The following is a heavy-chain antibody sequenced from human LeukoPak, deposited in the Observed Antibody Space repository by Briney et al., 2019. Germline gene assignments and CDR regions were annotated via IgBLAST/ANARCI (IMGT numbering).Heavy chain of an antibody. CDR2: LSYDGSSE. J-gene: IGHJ3*02. V-gene: IGHV3-30-3*01. Sequence: PGGSLRLSCAASGFSFSSYALHWVRQAPGKGLEWVAVLSYDGSSEYYADSVEGRFTISRDNSKNTLSLQMNSLRAEDTAVYYCARDATWLELLAFDIWAKGQWSPSLQ. CDR1: GFSFSSYA. CDR3: ARDATWLELLAFDI. D-gene: IGHD1-7*01.